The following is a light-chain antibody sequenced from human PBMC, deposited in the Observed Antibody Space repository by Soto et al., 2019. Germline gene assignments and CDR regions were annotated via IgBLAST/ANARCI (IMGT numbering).Light chain of an antibody. J-gene: IGKJ2*01. V-gene: IGKV1-5*03. CDR1: QSISTW. Sequence: DIQMTQSPSTLSASVGDRVTITCRASQSISTWLAWYQQKPGKVPKLLIYQAPTLETGVPSRFSGSGSGTEFTLTISSLQPDDFATYYCQQYNTYSETFGQGTKLEIK. CDR2: QAP. CDR3: QQYNTYSET.